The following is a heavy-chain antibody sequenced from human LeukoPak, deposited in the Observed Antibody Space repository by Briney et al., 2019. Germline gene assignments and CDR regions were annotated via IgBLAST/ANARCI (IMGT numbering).Heavy chain of an antibody. V-gene: IGHV4-34*01. J-gene: IGHJ4*02. CDR3: ARALNYYGSGRPIDY. Sequence: PSETLSLTCAVYGGSFSGYYWSWIRQPPGKGLEWIGEINHSGSTNYNPSLKSRVTISVDTSKNQFSLKLSSVTAADTAVYYCARALNYYGSGRPIDYWGQGTLVTVSS. D-gene: IGHD3-10*01. CDR2: INHSGST. CDR1: GGSFSGYY.